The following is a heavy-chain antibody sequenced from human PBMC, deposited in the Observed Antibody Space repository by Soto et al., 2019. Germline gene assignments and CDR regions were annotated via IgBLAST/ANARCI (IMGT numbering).Heavy chain of an antibody. CDR2: IYNDGSYT. CDR1: GFIFKMYW. J-gene: IGHJ4*02. V-gene: IGHV3-74*01. CDR3: TRGPRPISTGTGAY. D-gene: IGHD3-10*01. Sequence: GSLRLSCAASGFIFKMYWMHWVRQTPGKGLVWISRIYNDGSYTDYADSVKGRFTISRDNVNDTLYLQMNNLRAEDSGLYYCTRGPRPISTGTGAYWGQGTQVTVSS.